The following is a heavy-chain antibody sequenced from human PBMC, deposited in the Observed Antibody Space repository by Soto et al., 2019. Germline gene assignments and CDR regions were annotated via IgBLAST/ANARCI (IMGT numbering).Heavy chain of an antibody. CDR1: GGSISSSY. J-gene: IGHJ4*02. D-gene: IGHD2-15*01. CDR3: ARSDYCSGGSCYPFPFDY. V-gene: IGHV4-59*12. Sequence: SETLSLTCTVSGGSISSSYWSWIRQPPGEGLKWIGYVYNSGSTNYNPSLQSRVTISVDTSKNQFSLKLSSVTAADTAVYYCARSDYCSGGSCYPFPFDYWGQGTLVTVSS. CDR2: VYNSGST.